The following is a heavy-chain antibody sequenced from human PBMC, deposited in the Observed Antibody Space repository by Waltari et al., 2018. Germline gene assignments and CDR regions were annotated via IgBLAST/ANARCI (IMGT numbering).Heavy chain of an antibody. V-gene: IGHV1-2*02. CDR3: AKGGSLGYCSGGSCYLTRPWFDP. CDR1: GYTFTGYY. CDR2: INPSSGGT. Sequence: QVQLVQSGAEGKKPGASVKVSCKASGYTFTGYYMNWVRQARGQGLEWQGWINPSSGGTNYAQKCQGRVTMTRDTSISTAYMELSRLRSDDTAVYYCAKGGSLGYCSGGSCYLTRPWFDPWGQGTLVTVSS. J-gene: IGHJ5*02. D-gene: IGHD2-15*01.